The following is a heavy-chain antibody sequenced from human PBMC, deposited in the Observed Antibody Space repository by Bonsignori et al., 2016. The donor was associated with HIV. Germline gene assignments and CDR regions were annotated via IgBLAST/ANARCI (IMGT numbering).Heavy chain of an antibody. Sequence: WVRQAPGQGLEWMGGIIPILGIANYAQKFQGRVTITADESTSPAYMELSSLTSEDTAVYYCARGGGYSDYDPWGYWGQGTLVTVSS. CDR3: ARGGGYSDYDPWGY. V-gene: IGHV1-69*10. D-gene: IGHD5-12*01. J-gene: IGHJ4*02. CDR2: IIPILGIA.